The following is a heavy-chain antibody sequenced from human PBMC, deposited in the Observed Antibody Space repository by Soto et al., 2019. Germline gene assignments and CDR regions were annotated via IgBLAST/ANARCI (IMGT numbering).Heavy chain of an antibody. J-gene: IGHJ4*02. V-gene: IGHV4-34*01. CDR3: ARSSGYYYDYFDY. CDR1: GGSSSGYY. CDR2: INHSGST. D-gene: IGHD3-22*01. Sequence: PSETLSLTCAVYGGSSSGYYWSWIRQPPGKGLEWIGEINHSGSTNYNPSLKSRVTISVDTSKNQFSLKLSSVTAADTAVYYCARSSGYYYDYFDYWGQGTLVTVSS.